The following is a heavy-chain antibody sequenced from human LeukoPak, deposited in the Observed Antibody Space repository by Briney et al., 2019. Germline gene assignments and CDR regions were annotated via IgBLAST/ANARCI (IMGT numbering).Heavy chain of an antibody. CDR1: GFTFSSYW. CDR2: IKQDGSEK. V-gene: IGHV3-7*01. J-gene: IGHJ5*02. CDR3: ARDDCSSISRYHNWFDP. D-gene: IGHD2-2*01. Sequence: GGSLRLSCAASGFTFSSYWMSWVRQAPGKGLEWVANIKQDGSEKYYVDSVKGRFTISRDNAKNSLYLQMNSLRAEDTAVYYCARDDCSSISRYHNWFDPWGQGTLVTVSS.